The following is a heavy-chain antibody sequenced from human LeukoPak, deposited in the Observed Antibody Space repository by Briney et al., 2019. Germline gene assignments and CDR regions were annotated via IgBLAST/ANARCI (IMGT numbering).Heavy chain of an antibody. CDR1: GLTFSSHG. Sequence: GGSLRLSCAASGLTFSSHGMHWVRQAPGKGLEWVAVISHDGSRKYYADSVKGRFTVSRDNSKNTLYVQMNSLRAEDTAVYYCAKDRNPYYDISFYHYGMDVWGQGTTVTVSS. V-gene: IGHV3-30*18. CDR3: AKDRNPYYDISFYHYGMDV. D-gene: IGHD3-9*01. CDR2: ISHDGSRK. J-gene: IGHJ6*02.